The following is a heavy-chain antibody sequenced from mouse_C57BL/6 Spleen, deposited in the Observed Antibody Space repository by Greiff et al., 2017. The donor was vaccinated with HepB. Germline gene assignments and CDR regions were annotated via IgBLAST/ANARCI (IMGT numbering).Heavy chain of an antibody. CDR3: ATQLGHY. V-gene: IGHV1-42*01. CDR1: GYSFTGYY. Sequence: DVKLVESGPELVKPGASVKISCKASGYSFTGYYMNWVKQSPEKSLEWIGEINPSTGGTTYNQKFKAKATLTVDKSSSTAYMQLKSLTSEDSAVYYCATQLGHYWGQGTTLTVSS. J-gene: IGHJ2*01. CDR2: INPSTGGT. D-gene: IGHD4-1*02.